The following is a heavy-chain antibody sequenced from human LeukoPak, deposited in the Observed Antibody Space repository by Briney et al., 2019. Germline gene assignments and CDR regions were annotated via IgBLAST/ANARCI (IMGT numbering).Heavy chain of an antibody. J-gene: IGHJ4*02. CDR2: LRGGGET. V-gene: IGHV3-23*01. Sequence: GGSLRLSCAASGFSFTNYAMSWVRQAPARGPEWVSSLRGGGETFYADSVKGRFTLSRDDSKNTLYLQMNSLRAEDTAVYYCAKETAACGGDCYYFDYWGQGTLVTVSS. CDR1: GFSFTNYA. D-gene: IGHD2-21*02. CDR3: AKETAACGGDCYYFDY.